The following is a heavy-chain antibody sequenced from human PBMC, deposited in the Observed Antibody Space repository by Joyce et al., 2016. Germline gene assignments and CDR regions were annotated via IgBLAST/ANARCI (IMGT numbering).Heavy chain of an antibody. J-gene: IGHJ5*02. D-gene: IGHD6-25*01. V-gene: IGHV3-53*01. CDR2: IYVGGST. CDR3: ARDQGSAADWLDP. CDR1: GVIVSSNY. Sequence: EVHLVESGGGLIQPGGSLRLSCAASGVIVSSNYMTWVRQAPGKGLEWVSVIYVGGSTYYADSGKGRFTISRDNSKNTVYLQMNSLRAEDTAVYYCARDQGSAADWLDPWGQGTLVTVSS.